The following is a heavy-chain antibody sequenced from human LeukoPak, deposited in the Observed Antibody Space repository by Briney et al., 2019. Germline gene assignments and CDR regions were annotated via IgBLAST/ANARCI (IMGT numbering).Heavy chain of an antibody. CDR3: ARDRSGSYPGGYFDY. CDR1: GFTFSSYW. J-gene: IGHJ4*02. Sequence: GGSLRLSCAACGFTFSSYWMSWVRQAPGKGLEWVANIKQDGSEKYYVDSVKGRCTISRDNSKNTLYLQMNSLRAEDTAVYYCARDRSGSYPGGYFDYWGQGTLVTVSS. CDR2: IKQDGSEK. D-gene: IGHD1-26*01. V-gene: IGHV3-7*01.